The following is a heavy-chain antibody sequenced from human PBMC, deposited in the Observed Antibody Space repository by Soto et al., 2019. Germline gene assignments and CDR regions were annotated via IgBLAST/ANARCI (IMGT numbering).Heavy chain of an antibody. D-gene: IGHD1-26*01. CDR1: GFTFSSYA. J-gene: IGHJ6*02. Sequence: PGGSLRLSCAASGFTFSSYAMSWVRQAPGKGLEWVSAISGSGGSTYYADSVKGRFTISRDNSKNTLYLQMNSLRAEDTAVYYCCIVGATINYYYYGMDVWGQGTTVTVSS. CDR2: ISGSGGST. CDR3: CIVGATINYYYYGMDV. V-gene: IGHV3-23*01.